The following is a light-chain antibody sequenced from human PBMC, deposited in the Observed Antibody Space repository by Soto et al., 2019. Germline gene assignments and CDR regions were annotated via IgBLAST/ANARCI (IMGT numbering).Light chain of an antibody. CDR1: QSISIY. CDR2: DVF. Sequence: EIVLTHSPATLSFSPWERATLSCSSSQSISIYLAWYQQKPGQAPRLLIYDVFNRATGIPARFSGSGSGTDFTLTISSLEPEDFAVYYCQQRSNWPPEINFGQGTRLEIK. J-gene: IGKJ5*01. V-gene: IGKV3-11*01. CDR3: QQRSNWPPEIN.